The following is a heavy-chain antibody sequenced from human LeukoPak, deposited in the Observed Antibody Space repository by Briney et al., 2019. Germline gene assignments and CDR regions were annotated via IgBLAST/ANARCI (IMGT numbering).Heavy chain of an antibody. CDR2: INPNSGGT. Sequence: GASVKVSCKASGYTFTGYYMHWVRQAPGQGLEWMGWINPNSGGTNYAQKFQGRVTMTRDTSISTAYMELSSLRSEDTAVYYCARATYYYDSSGYYYVNDAFDIWGQGTMVTVSS. CDR1: GYTFTGYY. D-gene: IGHD3-22*01. CDR3: ARATYYYDSSGYYYVNDAFDI. V-gene: IGHV1-2*02. J-gene: IGHJ3*02.